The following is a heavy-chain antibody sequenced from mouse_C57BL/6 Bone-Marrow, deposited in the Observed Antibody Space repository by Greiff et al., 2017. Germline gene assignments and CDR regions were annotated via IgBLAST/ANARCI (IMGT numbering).Heavy chain of an antibody. CDR1: GFTFSDYG. D-gene: IGHD1-1*01. V-gene: IGHV5-17*01. Sequence: EVKLVASGGGLVKPGGSLKLSCAASGFTFSDYGMHWVRQAPEKGLEWVAYISSGSSTIYYADTVKGRFTISRDNAKTTLFLQMTSLRAEDTAMYYCARSGSSFFDYWGQGTTRTVSS. CDR2: ISSGSSTI. CDR3: ARSGSSFFDY. J-gene: IGHJ2*01.